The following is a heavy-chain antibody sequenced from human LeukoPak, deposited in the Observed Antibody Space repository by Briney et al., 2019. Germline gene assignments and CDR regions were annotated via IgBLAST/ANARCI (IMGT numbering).Heavy chain of an antibody. CDR2: INHGGST. J-gene: IGHJ3*02. CDR1: GGSFSGYY. Sequence: PSETLSLTCAVYGGSFSGYYWIWIRQPPGKGLEWIGEINHGGSTTYNPSLKSRVTISVDTSKNQFSLKLNSVTAADTAVYFCARSLLWPTGTFEIWGQGTMVTV. D-gene: IGHD1-1*01. V-gene: IGHV4-34*01. CDR3: ARSLLWPTGTFEI.